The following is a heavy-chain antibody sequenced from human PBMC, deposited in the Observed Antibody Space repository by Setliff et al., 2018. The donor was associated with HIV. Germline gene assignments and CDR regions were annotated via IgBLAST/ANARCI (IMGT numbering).Heavy chain of an antibody. J-gene: IGHJ5*02. V-gene: IGHV4-39*01. Sequence: SETLSLTCTVSGGSISNRRYYWSWIRQPPGKGLGWIGSIYYSGSTYYNPSLKSRVTISVDTSKNQFSLNLTSVTAADTAVYYCASRVYYYDSNNFLREEGFDPWGQGTLVTVSS. CDR2: IYYSGST. CDR3: ASRVYYYDSNNFLREEGFDP. D-gene: IGHD3-22*01. CDR1: GGSISNRRYY.